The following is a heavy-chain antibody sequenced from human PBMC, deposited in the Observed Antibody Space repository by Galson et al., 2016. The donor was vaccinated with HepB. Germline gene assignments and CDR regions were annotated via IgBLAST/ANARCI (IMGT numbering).Heavy chain of an antibody. D-gene: IGHD1-7*01. J-gene: IGHJ2*01. V-gene: IGHV1-2*02. CDR2: INPNTGGS. Sequence: SVKVSCKASGYPFTGYYIHWLRLAPGQGLEWMGWINPNTGGSNYVQKFRGRVTVTRDTAITTAYLELRRLTSGDTAVYYRARETRVTGTRPYWYFDLWGRGTLVTVAS. CDR1: GYPFTGYY. CDR3: ARETRVTGTRPYWYFDL.